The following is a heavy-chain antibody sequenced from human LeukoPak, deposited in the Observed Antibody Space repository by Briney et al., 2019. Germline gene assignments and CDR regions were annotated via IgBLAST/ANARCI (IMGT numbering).Heavy chain of an antibody. CDR3: SELGITMIGGV. J-gene: IGHJ6*04. CDR2: ISSSGSTI. D-gene: IGHD3-10*02. V-gene: IGHV3-48*03. CDR1: GFTFSSYE. Sequence: GGSLRLSCAASGFTFSSYEMNWVRQAPGKGLEWVSYISSSGSTIYYADSVKGRFTISRDNAKNSLYLQMNSLRAEDTAVYYCSELGITMIGGVWGKGTTATISS.